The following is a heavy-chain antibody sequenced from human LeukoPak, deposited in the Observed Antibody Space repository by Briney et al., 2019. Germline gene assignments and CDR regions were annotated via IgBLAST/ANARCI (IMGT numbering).Heavy chain of an antibody. CDR1: GFTFSSYE. Sequence: GGSLRLSCAASGFTFSSYEMNWVRQAPGKGLEWVSYISSSVDSIHYADSVRGRFTISRDGAKNSLYLQMNSLRAEDTAVYYCARWNMVTHRFNYYYAMDVWGQGTTVTVSS. V-gene: IGHV3-48*03. CDR3: ARWNMVTHRFNYYYAMDV. J-gene: IGHJ6*02. CDR2: ISSSVDSI. D-gene: IGHD2-21*02.